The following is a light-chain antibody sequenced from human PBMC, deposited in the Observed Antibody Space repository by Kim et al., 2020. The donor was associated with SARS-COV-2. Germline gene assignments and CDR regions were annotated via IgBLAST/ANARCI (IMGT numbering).Light chain of an antibody. J-gene: IGKJ1*01. V-gene: IGKV6-21*01. CDR2: YAS. Sequence: VTPKEKVTTTCRCSQIIGSSLHWYQQKPDQAPKLLIKYASHTFSGGPTRFSGSGSGTDFTLTINSLEAEDAAMYYCQQSSSLSLTFGQGTKVDIK. CDR1: QIIGSS. CDR3: QQSSSLSLT.